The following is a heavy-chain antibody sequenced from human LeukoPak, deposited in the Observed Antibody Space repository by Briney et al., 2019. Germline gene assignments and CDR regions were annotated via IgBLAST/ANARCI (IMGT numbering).Heavy chain of an antibody. V-gene: IGHV4-34*01. CDR2: INHSGST. CDR1: GGSFSGYY. Sequence: SETLSLTCAVYGGSFSGYYWSWIRQPPGKGLEWIGEINHSGSTYYNPSLKSRVTISVDTSKNQFSLKLSSVTAADTAVYYCARLGVNCSSTSCRAHFDYWGQGTLVTVSS. CDR3: ARLGVNCSSTSCRAHFDY. J-gene: IGHJ4*02. D-gene: IGHD2-2*01.